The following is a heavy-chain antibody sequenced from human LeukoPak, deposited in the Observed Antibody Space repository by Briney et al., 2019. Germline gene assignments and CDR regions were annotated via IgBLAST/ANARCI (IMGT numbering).Heavy chain of an antibody. V-gene: IGHV3-23*01. J-gene: IGHJ4*02. D-gene: IGHD4-17*01. CDR2: ISGSGGNT. CDR1: GFTFSSYA. CDR3: AKDLSPMTTVTTWFDY. Sequence: PGGSLRLSCAASGFTFSSYAMSWVRQAPGKGLEWVSGISGSGGNTYYADSVKGRFTISRDNSKNTLYLQMNSLRAEDTAVYNCAKDLSPMTTVTTWFDYWGQGTLVTVSS.